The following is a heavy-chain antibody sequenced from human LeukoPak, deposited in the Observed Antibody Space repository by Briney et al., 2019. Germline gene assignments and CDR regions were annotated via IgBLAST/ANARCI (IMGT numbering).Heavy chain of an antibody. D-gene: IGHD1-26*01. J-gene: IGHJ3*02. V-gene: IGHV3-33*01. CDR2: TWYEGGNK. Sequence: GGSLRLSCAASGFTFRSYGMHWVRQAPGKGLDWVAVTWYEGGNKYYADSVKGRFTISRDNSKNTLYLQMNSLRAEDTAVYYCARGAQSGGYSGPFDIWGQGTMVTVSS. CDR1: GFTFRSYG. CDR3: ARGAQSGGYSGPFDI.